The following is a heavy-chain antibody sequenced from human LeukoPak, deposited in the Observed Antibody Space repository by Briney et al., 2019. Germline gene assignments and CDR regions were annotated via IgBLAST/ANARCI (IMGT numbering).Heavy chain of an antibody. CDR2: IKSKTDGGTT. CDR1: GFTCSNAW. J-gene: IGHJ4*02. Sequence: PGGSLRLSCAASGFTCSNAWMSWVRQGPGKGLEWVGRIKSKTDGGTTDYAAPVKGRSTISRDDSKNTLYLQMNSLKTEDTAVYYCTTDGSGSYYHDYWGQGNLVTVSS. V-gene: IGHV3-15*01. D-gene: IGHD3-10*01. CDR3: TTDGSGSYYHDY.